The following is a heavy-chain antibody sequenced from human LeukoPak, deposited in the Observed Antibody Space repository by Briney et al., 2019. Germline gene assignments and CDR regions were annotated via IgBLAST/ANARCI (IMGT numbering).Heavy chain of an antibody. V-gene: IGHV3-30*04. D-gene: IGHD2-2*01. CDR1: GFTFSSYA. J-gene: IGHJ4*02. Sequence: GRSLRLSCAASGFTFSSYAMHWVRQAPGKGLEWVAVISYDGSNKYYADSVNGRFTISRDNSKNTLYLQMNSLRAEDTAVYYCARGAVVPAVETFDYWGQGTLVTVSS. CDR2: ISYDGSNK. CDR3: ARGAVVPAVETFDY.